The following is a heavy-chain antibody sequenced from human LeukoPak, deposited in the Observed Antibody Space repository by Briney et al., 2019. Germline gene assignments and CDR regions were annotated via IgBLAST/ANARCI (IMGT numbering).Heavy chain of an antibody. Sequence: ASVKVSCKASGYIFTDYYMHWVRQAHGQGLEWMGRINPNNGGTYYSQKFQGRVTMTRDTSITTAYMELSRLRSDDTAVYYCARAPASCGGDCYFYWGQGTLVTVSS. CDR3: ARAPASCGGDCYFY. V-gene: IGHV1-2*06. CDR1: GYIFTDYY. D-gene: IGHD2-21*02. CDR2: INPNNGGT. J-gene: IGHJ4*02.